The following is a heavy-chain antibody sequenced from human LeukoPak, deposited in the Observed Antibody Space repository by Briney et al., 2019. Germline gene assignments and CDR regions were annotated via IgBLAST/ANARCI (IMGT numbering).Heavy chain of an antibody. J-gene: IGHJ3*02. CDR2: ISSSSSYI. Sequence: GVLRLSCAASGFTFSSYAMNWVRQAPGKGLEWVSSISSSSSYIYYADSVKGRFTISRDNAKNSLYLQMNSLRAEDTAVYYCARDPRAVDAFDIWGQGTMVTVSS. CDR3: ARDPRAVDAFDI. V-gene: IGHV3-21*01. CDR1: GFTFSSYA.